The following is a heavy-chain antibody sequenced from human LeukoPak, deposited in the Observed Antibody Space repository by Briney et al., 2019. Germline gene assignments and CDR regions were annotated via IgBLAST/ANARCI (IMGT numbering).Heavy chain of an antibody. V-gene: IGHV4-59*01. J-gene: IGHJ4*02. Sequence: PSETLSLTCTVSGDSISSYYWSWIRQPPGKGLEWIGYLYYSGSNTYNPSLKSRFTISVAMSKNHFSLKLSSVTAADTAVYYCARFRGSAKGDYWGQGTLVTVSS. D-gene: IGHD3-10*01. CDR3: ARFRGSAKGDY. CDR1: GDSISSYY. CDR2: LYYSGSN.